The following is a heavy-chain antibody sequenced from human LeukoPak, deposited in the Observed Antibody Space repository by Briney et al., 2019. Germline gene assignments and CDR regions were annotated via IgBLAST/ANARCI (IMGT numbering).Heavy chain of an antibody. V-gene: IGHV1-69*01. CDR1: GGTFYSYR. CDR2: IIPLFETA. D-gene: IGHD5/OR15-5a*01. CDR3: ATEAPSETAVSSAFDI. J-gene: IGHJ3*02. Sequence: SAKVSCKASGGTFYSYRISWVRQAPGQGLEWMGGIIPLFETAHYAQKFQGRVTVTADVSTRTAYMEMSSLRSEDTANYYCATEAPSETAVSSAFDIWGQGTVVTVSS.